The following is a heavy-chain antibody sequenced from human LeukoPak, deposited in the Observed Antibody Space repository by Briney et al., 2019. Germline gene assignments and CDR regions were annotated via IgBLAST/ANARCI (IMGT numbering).Heavy chain of an antibody. CDR2: VYYGGNK. CDR1: GYSIKSGYY. J-gene: IGHJ4*02. Sequence: SETLSLTCSVSGYSIKSGYYWGWIRQTPAKGLEWIGSVYYGGNKYDNPSLKSRVTISVDTSKNQFSLKLNSVTAADTAVYFCGRLDDYDYSAWWGQGILVTVSS. D-gene: IGHD3-22*01. V-gene: IGHV4-38-2*02. CDR3: GRLDDYDYSAW.